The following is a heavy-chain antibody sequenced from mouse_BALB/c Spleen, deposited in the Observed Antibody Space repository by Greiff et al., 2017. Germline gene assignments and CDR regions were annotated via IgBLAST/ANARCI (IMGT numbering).Heavy chain of an antibody. D-gene: IGHD1-1*01. J-gene: IGHJ2*01. CDR1: VFTFSRYA. CDR3: ARFTKVGAGDY. CDR2: LSSGGST. Sequence: ILVASVGCLLKPGGSLKLSFAASVFTFSRYAMSWVLQTPEQRLEFVASLSSGGSTYYPASVKGRFTISRDNARNILYLQMSSLRSEDTAMDYCARFTKVGAGDYGGQGTT. V-gene: IGHV5-6-5*01.